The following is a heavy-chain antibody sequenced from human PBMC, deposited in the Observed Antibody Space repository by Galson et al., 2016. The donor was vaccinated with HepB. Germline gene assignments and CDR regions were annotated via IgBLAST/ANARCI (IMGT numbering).Heavy chain of an antibody. Sequence: SLRLSCAASGLSFSRYGMNWVRQAPGKGLEWVSYISSSGTTIYYADSVKGRFTISRDNSKTTLYLQMNSLRVEDTAVYYCSKISVQYSYHYWGFDYWGQGTLGTVSA. V-gene: IGHV3-48*03. D-gene: IGHD5-18*01. CDR2: ISSSGTTI. CDR3: SKISVQYSYHYWGFDY. CDR1: GLSFSRYG. J-gene: IGHJ4*02.